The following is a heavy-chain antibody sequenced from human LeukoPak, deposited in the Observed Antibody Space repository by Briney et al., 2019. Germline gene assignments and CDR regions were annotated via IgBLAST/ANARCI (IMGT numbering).Heavy chain of an antibody. CDR1: GYIFTSYW. CDR3: ARSYRSGWYSNSYYGMDV. J-gene: IGHJ6*02. Sequence: GESLKISCKGSGYIFTSYWIGWVRQMPGKGVEEMGIIYPGDSDTRYSPSSQGQVTISADKSISTAYLQWRSMKASDTAMYYCARSYRSGWYSNSYYGMDVSGHGTTVTVSS. D-gene: IGHD6-19*01. CDR2: IYPGDSDT. V-gene: IGHV5-51*01.